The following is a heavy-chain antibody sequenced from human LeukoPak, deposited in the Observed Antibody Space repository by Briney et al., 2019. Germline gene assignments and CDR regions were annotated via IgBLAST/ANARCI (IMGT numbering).Heavy chain of an antibody. CDR1: AGSVSNSGFH. CDR2: VYYTGRT. V-gene: IGHV4-39*07. J-gene: IGHJ4*02. D-gene: IGHD3-10*01. Sequence: SETLSLTCTVSAGSVSNSGFHWGWVRQTPWRGLEWIGSVYYTGRTDYTPSFQSRVTVSVDTSKNQFSLRLRSVTAADTAFYYCARDSNRYGSGSYFLLDYWGQGILVTVSS. CDR3: ARDSNRYGSGSYFLLDY.